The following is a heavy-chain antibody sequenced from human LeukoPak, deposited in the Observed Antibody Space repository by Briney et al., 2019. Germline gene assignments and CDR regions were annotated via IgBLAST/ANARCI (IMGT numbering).Heavy chain of an antibody. CDR1: GYTFTGYY. CDR2: INPNSGGT. D-gene: IGHD4-17*01. Sequence: ASVKVSCKASGYTFTGYYMHWVRQAPGQGLEWIGWINPNSGGTNYAQKFQGRVTMTRDTSISTAYMELSRLRSDDTAVYYCARDSTVTTYGWFDPWGQGTLVTVSS. CDR3: ARDSTVTTYGWFDP. J-gene: IGHJ5*02. V-gene: IGHV1-2*02.